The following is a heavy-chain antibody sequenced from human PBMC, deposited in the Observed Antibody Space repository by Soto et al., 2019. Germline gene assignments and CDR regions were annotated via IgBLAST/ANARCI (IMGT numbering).Heavy chain of an antibody. CDR1: GGSISSSTYF. V-gene: IGHV4-39*01. Sequence: QMQLQESSPRLVKPSESLSLTCTVSGGSISSSTYFWAWIRQPPGKGLEWIGSIYYTGRTYDNSSLKSRVTISVDTSKNQFSLKLTSVTAGDTAVYYCARSSRDNWFDPWGQGTLVTVSS. D-gene: IGHD3-3*01. CDR3: ARSSRDNWFDP. CDR2: IYYTGRT. J-gene: IGHJ5*02.